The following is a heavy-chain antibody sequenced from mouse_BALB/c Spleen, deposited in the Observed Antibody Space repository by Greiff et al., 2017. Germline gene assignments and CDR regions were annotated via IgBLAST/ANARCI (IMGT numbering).Heavy chain of an antibody. J-gene: IGHJ3*01. CDR2: ISSGGSYT. V-gene: IGHV5-9-3*01. CDR1: GFTFSSYA. D-gene: IGHD2-1*01. CDR3: ARRGNYTFAY. Sequence: EVKLVESGGGLVKPGGSLKLSCAASGFTFSSYAMSWVRQTPEKRLEWVATISSGGSYTYYPDSVKGRFTISRDNAKNTLYLQMSSLRSEDTAMYYCARRGNYTFAYWGQGTLVTVSA.